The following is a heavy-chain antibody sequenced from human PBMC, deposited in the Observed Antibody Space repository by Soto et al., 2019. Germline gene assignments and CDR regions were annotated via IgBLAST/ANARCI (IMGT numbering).Heavy chain of an antibody. J-gene: IGHJ4*01. D-gene: IGHD2-8*01. CDR2: VKSKTDGGSS. CDR3: TTDSRTSLPEIRFDY. V-gene: IGHV3-15*07. CDR1: GFPFSNAW. Sequence: GGSLRHSCVASGFPFSNAWINWVRQVPGKGLEWVGRVKSKTDGGSSDYAAAVKGRFAVSRDDSRNIVYLQMNSLKIEDTGVYYCTTDSRTSLPEIRFDYWGHGTQVTVSS.